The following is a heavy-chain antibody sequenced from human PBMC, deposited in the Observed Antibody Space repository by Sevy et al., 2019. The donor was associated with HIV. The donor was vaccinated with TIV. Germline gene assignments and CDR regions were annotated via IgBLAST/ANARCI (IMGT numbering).Heavy chain of an antibody. CDR1: GFKFSDYA. D-gene: IGHD2-15*01. J-gene: IGHJ3*01. CDR3: ARRVYCTGDSCYTGRGALDL. Sequence: GGSLRLSCAASGFKFSDYAVHWVRQAPGKGLEWVVVISYDGRNKYYADSVEGRFTISRDNSKNTLYLQMNNLRAEDTAVYSCARRVYCTGDSCYTGRGALDLWGQGTIVTVSS. CDR2: ISYDGRNK. V-gene: IGHV3-30*04.